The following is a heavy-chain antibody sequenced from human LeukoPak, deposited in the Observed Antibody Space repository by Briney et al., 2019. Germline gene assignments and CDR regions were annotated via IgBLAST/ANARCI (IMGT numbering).Heavy chain of an antibody. J-gene: IGHJ4*02. CDR2: ISPGGGTT. CDR1: GFAFGSEA. CDR3: AKDLDVGSAWNPFDY. V-gene: IGHV3-23*01. D-gene: IGHD1-1*01. Sequence: GGSLRLSCAVSGFAFGSEAMSWVRQSPARGLEWVACISPGGGTTYYADYVKGRFIISRDNSNNTLFVQMNSLRAEDTAVYYCAKDLDVGSAWNPFDYWGQGTLVTVSS.